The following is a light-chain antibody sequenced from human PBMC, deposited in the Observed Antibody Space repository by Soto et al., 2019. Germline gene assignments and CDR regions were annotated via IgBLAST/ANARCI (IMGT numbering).Light chain of an antibody. CDR2: DVS. Sequence: IQMTQSPSTLSASVGDRVTITCRASQSIGDSLAWYQQKPGKAPYLLISDVSSLERGVPSRFSGSGSGTEFTLTISSMQPDDFATFNCQQYNGYSRTFGQGTKVDIK. V-gene: IGKV1-5*01. CDR1: QSIGDS. J-gene: IGKJ1*01. CDR3: QQYNGYSRT.